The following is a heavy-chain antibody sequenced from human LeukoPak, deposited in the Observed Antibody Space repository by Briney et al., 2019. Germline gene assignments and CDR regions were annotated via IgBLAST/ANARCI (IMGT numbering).Heavy chain of an antibody. Sequence: SVKVSXKASGGTFSSYAISWMRQAPGQGLEWMGGIIPIFGTANYAQKFQGRVTITTDESTSTAYMELSSLRSEDTAVYYCARAENYYDSSGYYLPLGYWGQGTLVTVSS. CDR2: IIPIFGTA. D-gene: IGHD3-22*01. CDR1: GGTFSSYA. J-gene: IGHJ4*02. CDR3: ARAENYYDSSGYYLPLGY. V-gene: IGHV1-69*05.